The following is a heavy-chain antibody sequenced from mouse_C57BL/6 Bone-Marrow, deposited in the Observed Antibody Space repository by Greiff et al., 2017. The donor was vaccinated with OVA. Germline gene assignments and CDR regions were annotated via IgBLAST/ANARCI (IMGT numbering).Heavy chain of an antibody. V-gene: IGHV2-2*01. J-gene: IGHJ2*01. CDR3: AREDYYGSSFFGY. CDR2: IWSGGST. D-gene: IGHD1-1*01. CDR1: GFSLTSYG. Sequence: QVQLHQSGPGLVQPSQSLSITCTVSGFSLTSYGVHWVRQSPGQGLEWLGVIWSGGSTDYNAAFISRLSISKDNSKSQVFFKMNSLQADDTAIYYCAREDYYGSSFFGYWGQGTTLTVSS.